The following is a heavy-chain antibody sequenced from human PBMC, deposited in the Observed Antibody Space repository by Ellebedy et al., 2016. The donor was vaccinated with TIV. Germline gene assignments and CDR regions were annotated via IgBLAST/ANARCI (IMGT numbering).Heavy chain of an antibody. D-gene: IGHD5-12*01. CDR2: INPNHGGT. Sequence: ASVKVSCXASGYSFIGYYMHWVRQAPGQGLERMGWINPNHGGTNSAQKFQGRVTMTRDASISTAYMELSRLRSDDTAVYYCVTRGYSGYDYFDYWGQGTLVTVSS. J-gene: IGHJ4*02. CDR3: VTRGYSGYDYFDY. CDR1: GYSFIGYY. V-gene: IGHV1-2*02.